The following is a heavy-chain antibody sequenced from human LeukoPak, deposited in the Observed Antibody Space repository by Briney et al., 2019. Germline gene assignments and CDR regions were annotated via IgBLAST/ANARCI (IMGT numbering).Heavy chain of an antibody. CDR3: ARGDNWFDP. J-gene: IGHJ5*02. Sequence: PSETLSLTCTVSGGSISSHYWSWIRQPPGKGLEWIGYIYYSGSTNHNPSLKSRVTISVDTSKNQFSLKLSSVTAADTAVYYCARGDNWFDPWGQGTLVTVSS. CDR2: IYYSGST. CDR1: GGSISSHY. V-gene: IGHV4-59*11.